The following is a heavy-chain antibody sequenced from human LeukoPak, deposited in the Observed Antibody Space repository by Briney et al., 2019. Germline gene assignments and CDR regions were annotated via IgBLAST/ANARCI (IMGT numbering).Heavy chain of an antibody. CDR1: GFTFSSYA. V-gene: IGHV3-30*01. CDR2: ISYDGSNK. Sequence: GGSLRLSCAASGFTFSSYAMHWVRQAPGKGLEWVAVISYDGSNKYYADSVKGRFTISRDNSKNTLYLQMNSLRAEDTAVYYCARGNSGYDSLDYWGQGTLVTVSS. J-gene: IGHJ4*02. CDR3: ARGNSGYDSLDY. D-gene: IGHD5-12*01.